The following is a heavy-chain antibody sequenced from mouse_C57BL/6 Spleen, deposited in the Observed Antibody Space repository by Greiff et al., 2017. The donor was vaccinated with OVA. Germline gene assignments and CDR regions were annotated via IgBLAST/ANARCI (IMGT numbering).Heavy chain of an antibody. CDR3: ARRGWSEDYFGY. CDR2: IYPGDGDT. Sequence: QVQLQQSGAELVKPGASVKISCKASGYAFSSYWMNWVKQRPGKGLEWIGQIYPGDGDTNYNGKFKGKATLTADKSSSTAYMQLSSLTSEDSAVYFCARRGWSEDYFGYWGQGTTLTVSS. D-gene: IGHD1-1*02. J-gene: IGHJ2*01. CDR1: GYAFSSYW. V-gene: IGHV1-80*01.